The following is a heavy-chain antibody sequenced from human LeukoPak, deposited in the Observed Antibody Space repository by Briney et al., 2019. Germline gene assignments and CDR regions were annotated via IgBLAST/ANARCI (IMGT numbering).Heavy chain of an antibody. V-gene: IGHV1-69*05. J-gene: IGHJ4*02. CDR2: IIPIFGTA. CDR3: ARDRSNYYDSSGYSN. D-gene: IGHD3-22*01. CDR1: GGTFSSYA. Sequence: ASVKVSCKASGGTFSSYAISWVRQAPGQGLEWMGRIIPIFGTANDAQKFQGRVTITTDESTSTAYMELSSLRSEDTAVYYCARDRSNYYDSSGYSNWGQGTLVTVSS.